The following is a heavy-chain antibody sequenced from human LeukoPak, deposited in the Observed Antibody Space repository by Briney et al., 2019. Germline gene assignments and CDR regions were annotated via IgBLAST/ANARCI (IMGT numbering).Heavy chain of an antibody. Sequence: GGSLRLSCAASGFTFSSYSMNWVRQAPGKGLEWVSYISSSSSTIYYADSVKGRFTISRDNAKNSLYLQMNSLRAEDTAVYYCARDLRYSSSGYWGQGTLVTVSS. CDR2: ISSSSSTI. V-gene: IGHV3-48*01. CDR1: GFTFSSYS. J-gene: IGHJ4*02. CDR3: ARDLRYSSSGY. D-gene: IGHD6-13*01.